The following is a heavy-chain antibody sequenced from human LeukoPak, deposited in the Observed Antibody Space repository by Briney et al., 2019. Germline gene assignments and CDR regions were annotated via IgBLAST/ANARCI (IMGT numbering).Heavy chain of an antibody. CDR3: ARARRDEYYFDY. CDR2: IYYSGST. J-gene: IGHJ4*02. V-gene: IGHV4-59*01. D-gene: IGHD2-21*02. CDR1: GGSISSYY. Sequence: SETLSLTCTVSGGSISSYYRSWIRQPPGKGLEWIGYIYYSGSTNYNPSLKSRVTISVDTSKNQFSLKLSSVTAADTAVYYCARARRDEYYFDYWGQGTLVTVSS.